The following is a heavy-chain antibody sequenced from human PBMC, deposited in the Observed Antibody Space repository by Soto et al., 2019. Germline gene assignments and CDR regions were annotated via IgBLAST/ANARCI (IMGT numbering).Heavy chain of an antibody. Sequence: QLQLQESGPGLVKPSETLSLTCTVSGGSISSSSYYWGWIRQPPGKGLEWIGSIYYSGSTYYNPCLNSRVTISVDTSTNQCSLKLSSVTAADTAVYYCAKGGSGSYSNAFDIWGQGTMVTVSS. J-gene: IGHJ3*02. CDR1: GGSISSSSYY. CDR3: AKGGSGSYSNAFDI. D-gene: IGHD3-10*01. V-gene: IGHV4-39*01. CDR2: IYYSGST.